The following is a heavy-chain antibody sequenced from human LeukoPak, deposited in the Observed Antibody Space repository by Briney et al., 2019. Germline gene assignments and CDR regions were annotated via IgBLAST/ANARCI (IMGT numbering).Heavy chain of an antibody. CDR3: ARNYYDSSGYYYPFDY. Sequence: PSETLSLTCTVSGGSMSSYYWSWIRQPPGKGLEWIGYIYYSGSTNYNPSIKSRVTISVDTSKNQFSLKLSSVTAADTAVYYCARNYYDSSGYYYPFDYWGQGTLVTVPS. CDR1: GGSMSSYY. V-gene: IGHV4-59*01. D-gene: IGHD3-22*01. J-gene: IGHJ4*02. CDR2: IYYSGST.